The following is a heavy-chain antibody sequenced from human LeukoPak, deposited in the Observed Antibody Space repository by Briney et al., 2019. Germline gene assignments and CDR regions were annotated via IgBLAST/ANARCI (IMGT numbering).Heavy chain of an antibody. D-gene: IGHD2-15*01. V-gene: IGHV1-18*01. J-gene: IGHJ6*02. CDR1: GCTFTSYG. Sequence: ASVKVSCKASGCTFTSYGISWVRQAPGQGLEWMGWISAYNGNTNYAQKLQGRVTMTTDTSTSTAYMELRSLRSDDTAVYYCARDPPRIVVVVAATNYYGMDVWGQGTTVTVSS. CDR3: ARDPPRIVVVVAATNYYGMDV. CDR2: ISAYNGNT.